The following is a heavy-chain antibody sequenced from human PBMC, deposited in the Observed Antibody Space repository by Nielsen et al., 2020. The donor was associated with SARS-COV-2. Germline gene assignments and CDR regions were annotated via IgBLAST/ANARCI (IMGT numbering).Heavy chain of an antibody. J-gene: IGHJ6*02. D-gene: IGHD6-19*01. V-gene: IGHV1-2*02. CDR3: ARDKPEWLVPGYYYGMDV. CDR1: GYTFTGYY. Sequence: ASVKVSCKASGYTFTGYYMHWVRQAPGQGLEWMGWINPNSGDTNYAQKLQGRVTMTTDTSTSTAYMELRSLRSDDTAVYYCARDKPEWLVPGYYYGMDVWGQGTTVTVSS. CDR2: INPNSGDT.